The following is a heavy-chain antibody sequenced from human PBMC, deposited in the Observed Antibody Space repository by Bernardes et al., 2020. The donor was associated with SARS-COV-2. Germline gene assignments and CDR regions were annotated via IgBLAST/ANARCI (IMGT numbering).Heavy chain of an antibody. CDR2: IKSESDGGAT. CDR3: ATSMTTHAFHI. J-gene: IGHJ3*02. V-gene: IGHV3-15*01. Sequence: GGSLRLSCVASGFTFNYAWMSWVRRAPGKGLEWVGRIKSESDGGATDYAAPLKGRFTISRDDSKNTLNLQIDGLKIEDTGIYYCATSMTTHAFHIWGPGTLVTVSS. CDR1: GFTFNYAW.